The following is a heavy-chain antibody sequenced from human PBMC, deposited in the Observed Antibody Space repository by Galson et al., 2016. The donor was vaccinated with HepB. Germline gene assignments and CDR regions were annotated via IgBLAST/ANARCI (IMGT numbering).Heavy chain of an antibody. CDR1: GGSISGDTYY. V-gene: IGHV4-61*01. CDR3: AREGAAQPRRSD. Sequence: SETLSLTCTVSGGSISGDTYYWSWIRQPPGKGLEWIGNIYYSGSANYNPSLRGRVTMSVDTSKNQSSLNLSSVTASDAAVYYCAREGAAQPRRSDWGQGSLVTVSS. J-gene: IGHJ1*01. CDR2: IYYSGSA. D-gene: IGHD6-6*01.